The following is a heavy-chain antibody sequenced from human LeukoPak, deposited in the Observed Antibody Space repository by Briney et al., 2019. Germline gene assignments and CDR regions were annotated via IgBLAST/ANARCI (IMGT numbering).Heavy chain of an antibody. J-gene: IGHJ1*01. CDR2: INHSGST. D-gene: IGHD3-10*01. CDR3: ARVSSRNYYGSGSYYKGRYFQH. V-gene: IGHV4-34*01. CDR1: GGSFSGYY. Sequence: PSETLSLTCAVYGGSFSGYYWSWIRQPPGKGLEWIGEINHSGSTNYNPSLKSRVTISVDTSKNQFSLKLSPVTAADTAVYYCARVSSRNYYGSGSYYKGRYFQHWGQGTLVTVSS.